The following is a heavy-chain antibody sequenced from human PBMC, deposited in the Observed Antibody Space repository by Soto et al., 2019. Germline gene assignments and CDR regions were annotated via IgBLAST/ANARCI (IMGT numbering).Heavy chain of an antibody. CDR1: GFTFDHYA. CDR2: ISWNSGSI. D-gene: IGHD6-6*01. Sequence: EVQLVESGGGLVQPGRSLRLSCAASGFTFDHYAMHWVRQAPGKGLEWVSGISWNSGSIGYADSVKGRFTISRDNAKNSLYLQMNSLRAEDTALYYCAKATSSIAERNAFDIWGQGTMVTVSS. J-gene: IGHJ3*02. V-gene: IGHV3-9*01. CDR3: AKATSSIAERNAFDI.